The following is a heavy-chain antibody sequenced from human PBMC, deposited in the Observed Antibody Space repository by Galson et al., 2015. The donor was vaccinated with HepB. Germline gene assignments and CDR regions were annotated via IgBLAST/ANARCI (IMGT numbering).Heavy chain of an antibody. CDR2: AYYRSTWYN. J-gene: IGHJ4*02. CDR1: GDSVSNNLAS. Sequence: CAISGDSVSNNLASWNWIRKSPSRGLEWLGRAYYRSTWYNEYAVFVRGRISINPDTSKNQISLQLNSVTPEDTAVYHCARSTGGGFDFWNQGTLVTVSS. V-gene: IGHV6-1*01. CDR3: ARSTGGGFDF. D-gene: IGHD2-8*02.